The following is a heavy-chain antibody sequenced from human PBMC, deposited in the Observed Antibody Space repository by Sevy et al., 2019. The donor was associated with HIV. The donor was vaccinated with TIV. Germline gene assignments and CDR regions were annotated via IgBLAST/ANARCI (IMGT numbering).Heavy chain of an antibody. CDR1: GFSFSNYG. D-gene: IGHD3-22*01. CDR2: IWYDGSSK. Sequence: GGSLRLSCAASGFSFSNYGMHWVRQAPGKGLEWVALIWYDGSSKYYADSVKGRLTISRDNSKNTLSLQMNSLRAEDTAVYYCARGADYSDSSGANFEFWGQGTLVTVSS. J-gene: IGHJ4*02. CDR3: ARGADYSDSSGANFEF. V-gene: IGHV3-33*01.